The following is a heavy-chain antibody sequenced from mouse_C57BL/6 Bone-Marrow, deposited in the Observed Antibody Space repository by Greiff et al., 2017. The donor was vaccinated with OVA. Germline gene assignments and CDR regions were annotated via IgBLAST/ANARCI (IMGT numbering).Heavy chain of an antibody. CDR1: GYAFTNYL. V-gene: IGHV1-54*01. CDR3: TRHYSNLWSMDY. Sequence: VQLQQSGAELVRPGTSVKVSCKASGYAFTNYLIEWVKQRPGQGLEWIGVINPGSGGTNYNEKFKGKATLTADKSSSTAYMQLSSLTSEDSAVYFCTRHYSNLWSMDYWGQGTSVTVSS. CDR2: INPGSGGT. J-gene: IGHJ4*01. D-gene: IGHD2-5*01.